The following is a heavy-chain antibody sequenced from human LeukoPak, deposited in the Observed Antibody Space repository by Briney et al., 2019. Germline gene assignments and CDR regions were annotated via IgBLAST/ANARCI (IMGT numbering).Heavy chain of an antibody. Sequence: SETLSLTCTVSGGSISPGGYYWNWIRQPPGKDLEWIGSIYYSGTTDYNPSLRSRVTISIDGSKNLFSLNLSSVTSADTAFYYCARLTRDNGGSYHDAFEVWGQGAMVIVSS. J-gene: IGHJ3*01. CDR3: ARLTRDNGGSYHDAFEV. CDR2: IYYSGTT. D-gene: IGHD1-26*01. V-gene: IGHV4-30-4*08. CDR1: GGSISPGGYY.